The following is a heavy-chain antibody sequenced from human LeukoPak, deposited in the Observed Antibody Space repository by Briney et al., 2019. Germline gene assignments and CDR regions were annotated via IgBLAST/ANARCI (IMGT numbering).Heavy chain of an antibody. CDR2: ISSSSSYV. D-gene: IGHD4-17*01. V-gene: IGHV3-21*01. J-gene: IGHJ3*02. CDR1: GFTFSSYS. CDR3: AREADYGERRDAFDI. Sequence: GGSLRLSCAASGFTFSSYSMNWVRQAPGKGLEWVSSISSSSSYVYYADSVKGRFTISRDNAKNSLYLQMNSLRAEDTAVYYCAREADYGERRDAFDIWGQGTMVTVSS.